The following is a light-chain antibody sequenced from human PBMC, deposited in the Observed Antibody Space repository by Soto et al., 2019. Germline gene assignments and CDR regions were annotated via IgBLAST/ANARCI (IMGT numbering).Light chain of an antibody. J-gene: IGKJ2*01. Sequence: DIQMTQSPSSLSASVGDRVTITCQASQDISNFLNWYQQKPGKAPKLLIYDASNLEAGVPSRFSGSGYGTDFTFTISSLQPEDNATYYCQQFDILPTFGQGTKLEIK. CDR2: DAS. CDR1: QDISNF. CDR3: QQFDILPT. V-gene: IGKV1-33*01.